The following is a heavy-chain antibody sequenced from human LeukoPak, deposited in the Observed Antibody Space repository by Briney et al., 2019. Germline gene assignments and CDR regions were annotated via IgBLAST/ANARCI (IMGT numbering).Heavy chain of an antibody. D-gene: IGHD2-8*01. CDR2: IYHSGST. CDR3: SGGYCTNGVCYTGDY. J-gene: IGHJ4*02. Sequence: SETLSLTCAVSGYSISSGYYWGWIRQPPGKGLEWSGSIYHSGSTYYNPSLKSRVTISVDTSKNQFSMKLSSVTAADTAVYYCSGGYCTNGVCYTGDYWGQGTLVTVSS. V-gene: IGHV4-38-2*01. CDR1: GYSISSGYY.